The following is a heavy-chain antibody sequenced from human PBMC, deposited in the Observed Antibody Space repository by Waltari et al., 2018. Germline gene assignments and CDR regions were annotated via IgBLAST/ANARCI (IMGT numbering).Heavy chain of an antibody. J-gene: IGHJ6*02. Sequence: QVQLQESGPGLVKPSETLSLTCTVSGGSIRSYYWSWIRQAPGKGLEWTGYIYYSGSTNYNPSLKSRVTISVDTSKNQFSLKLSSVTAADTAVYYCARDWVGQWLGKYYYYGMDVWGQGTTVTVSS. D-gene: IGHD6-19*01. V-gene: IGHV4-59*13. CDR2: IYYSGST. CDR1: GGSIRSYY. CDR3: ARDWVGQWLGKYYYYGMDV.